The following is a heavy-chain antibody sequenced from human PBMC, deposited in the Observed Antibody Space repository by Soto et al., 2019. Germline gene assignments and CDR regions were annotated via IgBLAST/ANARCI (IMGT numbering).Heavy chain of an antibody. CDR1: GVSISSYY. CDR2: IYNTGST. Sequence: SSETLSLTCTVSGVSISSYYWSWIRQPPGKGLEWIGYIYNTGSTVYNPSLKSRVTISVDTSKNQFSLKLSSVTAADTAVYHCARDRGELGGPFVAFDIWGQGTMVTVSS. CDR3: ARDRGELGGPFVAFDI. J-gene: IGHJ3*02. D-gene: IGHD1-26*01. V-gene: IGHV4-59*01.